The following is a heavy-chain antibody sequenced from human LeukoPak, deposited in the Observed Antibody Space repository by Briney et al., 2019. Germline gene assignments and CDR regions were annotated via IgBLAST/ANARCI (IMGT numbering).Heavy chain of an antibody. Sequence: GGSLRLSCAASGFTFSSYSMNWVGRPPGKGLEGVPSISSSSSYIYYADSVKGRFTISRDNAKNSLYLQMNSLRAEDTAVYYCARDDSSGYYSSYYYYYGMDVWGQGTTVTVSS. J-gene: IGHJ6*02. CDR1: GFTFSSYS. V-gene: IGHV3-21*01. CDR3: ARDDSSGYYSSYYYYYGMDV. CDR2: ISSSSSYI. D-gene: IGHD3-22*01.